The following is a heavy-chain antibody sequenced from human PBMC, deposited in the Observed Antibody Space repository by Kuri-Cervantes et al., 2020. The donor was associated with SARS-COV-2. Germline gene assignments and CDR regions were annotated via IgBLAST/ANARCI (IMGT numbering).Heavy chain of an antibody. J-gene: IGHJ4*02. CDR2: ITDDGGST. Sequence: GESLKISCAASGFTFSSYEVNWVRQTPGKGLEWVSAITDDGGSTYHADSVKGRFTISRDNSKTTLFLQMNSLRAEDTAVYHCVKGSAASRPYYFDSWGQGTLVTVSS. CDR1: GFTFSSYE. V-gene: IGHV3-23*01. D-gene: IGHD3-10*01. CDR3: VKGSAASRPYYFDS.